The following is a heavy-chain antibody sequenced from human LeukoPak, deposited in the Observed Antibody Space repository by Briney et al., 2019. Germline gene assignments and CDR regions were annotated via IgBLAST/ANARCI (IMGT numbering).Heavy chain of an antibody. D-gene: IGHD5-24*01. J-gene: IGHJ2*01. V-gene: IGHV4-30-4*01. CDR1: GGSISSGDYY. CDR2: IYYSGST. CDR3: ARRCRDGYNYRFENWYFDL. Sequence: SPSQTLSLTCTVSGGSISSGDYYWSWIRQPPGKGLEWIGYIYYSGSTNYNPSLKSRVTISVDTSKNQFSLKLSSVTAADTAVYYCARRCRDGYNYRFENWYFDLWGRGTLVTVSS.